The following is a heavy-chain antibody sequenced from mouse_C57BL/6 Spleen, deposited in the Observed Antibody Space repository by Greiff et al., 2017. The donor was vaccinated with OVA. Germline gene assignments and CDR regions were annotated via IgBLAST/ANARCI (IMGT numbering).Heavy chain of an antibody. CDR1: GYTFTSYW. Sequence: QVQLQQPGAELVKPGASVKLSCKASGYTFTSYWMHWVKQRPGQGLEWIGMIHPNSGSTNYNEKFKSKATLTVDKSSSTAYMQLSSLTSEDSAVYYCAVGDNHYYGSSDYAMDYWGQGTSVTVSS. V-gene: IGHV1-64*01. CDR3: AVGDNHYYGSSDYAMDY. D-gene: IGHD1-1*01. J-gene: IGHJ4*01. CDR2: IHPNSGST.